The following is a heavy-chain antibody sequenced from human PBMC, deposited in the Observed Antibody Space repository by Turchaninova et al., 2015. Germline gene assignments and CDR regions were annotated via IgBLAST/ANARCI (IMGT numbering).Heavy chain of an antibody. V-gene: IGHV4-34*01. CDR3: ARGVPGY. CDR1: GGSFSGYY. CDR2: INHSGST. Sequence: QVHLQQWGAGLFKPSETLSLTCAVYGGSFSGYYWSWFRQPPGKGLEGIGEINHSGSTNYNPSLKSRVIRSVDTSKNQFSLKLSSVTAADTAVYYCARGVPGYWGQGTLVTVSS. J-gene: IGHJ4*02.